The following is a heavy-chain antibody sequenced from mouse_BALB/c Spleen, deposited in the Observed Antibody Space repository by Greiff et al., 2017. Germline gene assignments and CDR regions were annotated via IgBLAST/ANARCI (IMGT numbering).Heavy chain of an antibody. CDR1: GYTFTSYW. CDR2: INPSNGRT. J-gene: IGHJ4*01. V-gene: IGHV1S81*02. Sequence: QVQLQQSGAELVKPGASVKLSCKASGYTFTSYWMHWVKQRPGHGLEWIGEINPSNGRTNYNEKFKSKATLTVDKSSSTAYMQLSSLTSEDSAVYYCARVITTDYARDYWGQGTSGTVAA. D-gene: IGHD2-4*01. CDR3: ARVITTDYARDY.